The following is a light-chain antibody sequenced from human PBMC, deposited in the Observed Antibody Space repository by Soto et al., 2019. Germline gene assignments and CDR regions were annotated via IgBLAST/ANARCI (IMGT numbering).Light chain of an antibody. V-gene: IGLV1-44*01. CDR3: AAWDDSLNGFYV. CDR1: SSNIGSNT. Sequence: QSVLPQPPSASGTPGQRVTISCSGSSSNIGSNTVNWYQQLPGTAPKLLMYGKNQRPSGVPDRFSGSKSGTSASLAISGLQSEDEADYYCAAWDDSLNGFYVFGTGTKVTVL. CDR2: GKN. J-gene: IGLJ1*01.